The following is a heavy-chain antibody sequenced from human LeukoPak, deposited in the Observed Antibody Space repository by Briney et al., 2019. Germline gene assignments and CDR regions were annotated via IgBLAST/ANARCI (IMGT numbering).Heavy chain of an antibody. CDR2: ISYDGSNK. V-gene: IGHV3-30-3*01. D-gene: IGHD6-19*01. CDR3: ASFRVAVAGTSPSVYNWFDH. J-gene: IGHJ5*02. Sequence: PGRSLRLSCAASGFTFSSYAMHWVRQAPGKGLEWVAVISYDGSNKYYADSVKGRFTISRDNSKNTLYLQMNSLRAEDTAVYYCASFRVAVAGTSPSVYNWFDHWGQGTLVTVSS. CDR1: GFTFSSYA.